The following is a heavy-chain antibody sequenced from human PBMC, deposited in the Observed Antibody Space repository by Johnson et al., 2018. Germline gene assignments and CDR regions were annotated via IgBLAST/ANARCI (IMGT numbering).Heavy chain of an antibody. V-gene: IGHV3-30-3*01. CDR3: ASTPSLCGDDAFDI. J-gene: IGHJ3*02. CDR1: GFTFSSYA. Sequence: VQLVESGGGLVQPGRSLRLSCAASGFTFSSYAMHWVRQAPGKGLEWVAVISYDGSNKSYADSVKGRFTISRDNSKNTLDLQMNSLRAEDTAVDYCASTPSLCGDDAFDIWGQGTMVTVSS. CDR2: ISYDGSNK.